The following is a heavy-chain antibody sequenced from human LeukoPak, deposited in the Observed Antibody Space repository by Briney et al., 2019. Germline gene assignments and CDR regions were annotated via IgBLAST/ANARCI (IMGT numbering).Heavy chain of an antibody. CDR1: GFTFSSYE. V-gene: IGHV3-48*03. J-gene: IGHJ6*03. CDR2: ISSSGSTI. D-gene: IGHD6-13*01. Sequence: GGSLRLSCATSGFTFSSYEMNWVRQAPGKGLEWVSYISSSGSTIYYADSVKGRFTISRDNAKNSLYLQMNSLRAEDTAVYYCARASGIAAAVFYYYYYMDVWGKGTTVTISS. CDR3: ARASGIAAAVFYYYYYMDV.